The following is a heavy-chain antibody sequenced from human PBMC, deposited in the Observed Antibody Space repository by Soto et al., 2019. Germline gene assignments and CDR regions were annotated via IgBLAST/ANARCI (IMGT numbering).Heavy chain of an antibody. CDR1: GDSITNNNW. V-gene: IGHV4-4*02. Sequence: QVQLQESGPGLVKPSGPLSLTCAVSGDSITNNNWWTWVRQSPGKGLEWIGEMHHSGSTDYNPSLRSRVTISVDKSKNQFSLNLSSVTAADSAVYYCARTSGGTYSFDPWGQGTLVTVSS. D-gene: IGHD3-10*01. J-gene: IGHJ5*02. CDR3: ARTSGGTYSFDP. CDR2: MHHSGST.